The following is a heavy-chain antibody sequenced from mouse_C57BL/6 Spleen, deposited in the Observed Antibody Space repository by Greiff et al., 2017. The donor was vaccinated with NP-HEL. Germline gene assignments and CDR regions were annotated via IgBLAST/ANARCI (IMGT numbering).Heavy chain of an antibody. CDR1: GYTFTDYY. J-gene: IGHJ1*03. Sequence: VMLVESGAELVKPGASVKISCKASGYTFTDYYINWVKQRPGQGLEWIGKIGPGSGSTYYNEKFKGKATLTADKSSSTAYMQLSSLTSEDSAVYFCAREGDLLWLRHWYFDVWGTGTTVTVSS. CDR3: AREGDLLWLRHWYFDV. D-gene: IGHD2-2*01. CDR2: IGPGSGST. V-gene: IGHV1-77*01.